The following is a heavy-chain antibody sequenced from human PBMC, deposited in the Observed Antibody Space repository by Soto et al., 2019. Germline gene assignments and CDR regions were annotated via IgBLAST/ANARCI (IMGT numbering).Heavy chain of an antibody. V-gene: IGHV4-59*01. CDR1: GHSISSFH. J-gene: IGHJ2*01. CDR2: ISDSGST. CDR3: SRISDSLLWSFDL. D-gene: IGHD2-15*01. Sequence: QVQLQESGPGLVKPSDTLSLTCTVSGHSISSFHWSWIRQPPGKGLEWIGEISDSGSTNFNPSLTSRVSIAIDPSTNQLSLRLSSVTAADTAVYYCSRISDSLLWSFDLWGRATLVTVSS.